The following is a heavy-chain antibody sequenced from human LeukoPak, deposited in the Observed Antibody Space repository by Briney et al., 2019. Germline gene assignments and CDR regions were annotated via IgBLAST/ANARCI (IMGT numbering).Heavy chain of an antibody. Sequence: SETLSLTCTVSGGSISSYYWSWIRQPPGKGLEWIGYIYYSGSTNYNPSLESRVTISVDTSKNQFSLKLSSVTAADTAVYYCARGDFWSGYYYYYGMDVWGQGTTVTVSS. CDR3: ARGDFWSGYYYYYGMDV. D-gene: IGHD3-3*01. J-gene: IGHJ6*02. CDR2: IYYSGST. V-gene: IGHV4-59*01. CDR1: GGSISSYY.